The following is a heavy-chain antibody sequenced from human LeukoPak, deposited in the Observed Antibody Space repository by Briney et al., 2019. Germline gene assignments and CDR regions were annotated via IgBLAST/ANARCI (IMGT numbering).Heavy chain of an antibody. J-gene: IGHJ4*02. D-gene: IGHD3-3*01. V-gene: IGHV4-39*01. CDR3: ARLARSISGEGPFDY. Sequence: PSETLSLTCTVSGGSISSGGYYWSWIRQPPGKGLEWIGSIYYSGSTYYNPSLKSRVTISVDTSKNQFSLKLSSVTAADTAVYYCARLARSISGEGPFDYWGQGTLVTVSS. CDR2: IYYSGST. CDR1: GGSISSGGYY.